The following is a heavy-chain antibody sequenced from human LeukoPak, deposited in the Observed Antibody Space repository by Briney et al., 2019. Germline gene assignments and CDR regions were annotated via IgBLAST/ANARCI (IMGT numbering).Heavy chain of an antibody. CDR2: IIPIFGTA. Sequence: GASVKVSCKASGGTFSSYAISWVRQAPGQGLEWRGGIIPIFGTANYAQKFQGRVTITTDESTSTAYMELSSLRSEDTAVYYCARVRDYYDSSGYYHFDYWGQGTLVTVSS. J-gene: IGHJ4*02. CDR3: ARVRDYYDSSGYYHFDY. V-gene: IGHV1-69*05. D-gene: IGHD3-22*01. CDR1: GGTFSSYA.